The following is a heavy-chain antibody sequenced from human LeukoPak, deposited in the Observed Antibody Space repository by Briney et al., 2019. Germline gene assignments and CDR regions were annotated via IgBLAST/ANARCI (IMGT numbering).Heavy chain of an antibody. D-gene: IGHD3-10*01. CDR2: ISYRGDIK. CDR1: GSTFSNYA. V-gene: IGHV3-30-3*01. CDR3: ARAGDYGSGSFRWRHYDY. Sequence: QPGGSLRLSCTASGSTFSNYAMHWVRQAPGKGLDWVALISYRGDIKHHADSVKGRFTISRDDSKSALYLQMNSLRTEDAAVYYCARAGDYGSGSFRWRHYDYWGQGTLVTVSS. J-gene: IGHJ4*02.